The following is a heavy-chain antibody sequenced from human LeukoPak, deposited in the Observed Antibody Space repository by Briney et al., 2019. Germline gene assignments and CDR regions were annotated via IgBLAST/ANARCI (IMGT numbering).Heavy chain of an antibody. V-gene: IGHV1-18*01. J-gene: IGHJ4*02. CDR3: ARDHSGSYSPFFDY. CDR2: ISAYNGNT. Sequence: SVKVSCKASGYTFTSYGISWVRPAPGQGLGWVGWISAYNGNTNYAQKHEGRVTMTTDTSTSTAYMKLRSLRYDDTAVYYCARDHSGSYSPFFDYWGQGTLVTVSS. CDR1: GYTFTSYG. D-gene: IGHD1-26*01.